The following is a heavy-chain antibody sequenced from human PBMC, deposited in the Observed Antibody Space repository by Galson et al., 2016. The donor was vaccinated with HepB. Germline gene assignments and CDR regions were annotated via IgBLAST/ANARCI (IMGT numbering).Heavy chain of an antibody. CDR3: ARDRNYYDGSSYYDVFDI. D-gene: IGHD3-22*01. V-gene: IGHV3-7*03. J-gene: IGHJ3*02. CDR2: TKGDGSKI. CDR1: EFTFSSYW. Sequence: SLRLSCAASEFTFSSYWMTWVRQAPGKGLEWIANTKGDGSKIQYVDSVRGRFTISRDNVKNLLYLQMNSLRAEDTAVYYCARDRNYYDGSSYYDVFDIWGQGTMVTVSS.